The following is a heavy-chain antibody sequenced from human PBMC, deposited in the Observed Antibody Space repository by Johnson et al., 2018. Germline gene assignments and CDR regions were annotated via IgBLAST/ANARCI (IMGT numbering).Heavy chain of an antibody. CDR3: ARYGRVWTHNAFDI. V-gene: IGHV3-48*01. CDR1: GLTFRSYT. Sequence: VQLVESGGGLVQPGGSLRLSCAASGLTFRSYTMNWVRQAPGKGLEWISYISSNSSTIYYADSVMGRLTISRDNAKNSLYLHMNSLRAEDTDVYYCARYGRVWTHNAFDIWGQGTMVTVSS. D-gene: IGHD1-1*01. J-gene: IGHJ3*02. CDR2: ISSNSSTI.